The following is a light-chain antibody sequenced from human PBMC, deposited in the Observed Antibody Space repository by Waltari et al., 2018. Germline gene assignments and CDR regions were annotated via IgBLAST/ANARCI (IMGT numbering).Light chain of an antibody. Sequence: SYVLTQPPSVSVAPGETARITCGGNNIGSKSVHWYQQEPGQAPILVIYYNNDRPSGSPGRVAGANSGNPTTLTISRVDAGDEADYYCQVWDSDSDHVVFGGGTKLAVL. CDR3: QVWDSDSDHVV. CDR2: YNN. V-gene: IGLV3-21*01. CDR1: NIGSKS. J-gene: IGLJ2*01.